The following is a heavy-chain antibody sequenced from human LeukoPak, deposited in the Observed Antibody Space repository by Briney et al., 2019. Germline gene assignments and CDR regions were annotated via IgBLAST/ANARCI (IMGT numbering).Heavy chain of an antibody. J-gene: IGHJ4*02. Sequence: ASVKVSCKASGYTFTSYGISWVRQAPGQGLEWMGWISAYNGNTNYAQKLQGRVTMTTDTSTSTAYMELRSLRSDCTAVYYCAIDQPVDTLDYDYGWGSYGEYYFDYWGQGTLVTVSS. CDR3: AIDQPVDTLDYDYGWGSYGEYYFDY. V-gene: IGHV1-18*01. CDR1: GYTFTSYG. D-gene: IGHD3-16*01. CDR2: ISAYNGNT.